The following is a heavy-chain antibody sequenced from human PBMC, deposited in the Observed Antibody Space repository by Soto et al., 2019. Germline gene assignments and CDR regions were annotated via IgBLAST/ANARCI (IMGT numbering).Heavy chain of an antibody. J-gene: IGHJ4*02. CDR3: AKEIFAAAYAATSGSNL. CDR1: GFTFSSHA. D-gene: IGHD2-8*01. Sequence: PGGSLRLSCAASGFTFSSHAMGWLRQAPGTGPEWVAFVDGSGGDTSYADSVKGRFTISRDNSDNSLYLHMNSLRAEDTGRYFCAKEIFAAAYAATSGSNLWGQGTLVTVSS. CDR2: VDGSGGDT. V-gene: IGHV3-23*01.